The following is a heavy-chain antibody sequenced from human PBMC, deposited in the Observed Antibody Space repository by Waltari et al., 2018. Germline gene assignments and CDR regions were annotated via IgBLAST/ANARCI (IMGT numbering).Heavy chain of an antibody. V-gene: IGHV4-59*01. CDR1: GGSISSYY. CDR3: ARDRYCSGGSCYGGGGAFDI. D-gene: IGHD2-15*01. J-gene: IGHJ3*02. Sequence: QVQLQESGPGLVKPSETLSLTCTVSGGSISSYYWSWIRQTPGKGLEWIGYLYSSGTTNNNPSLKSRVTISVDTSKNQFSLKLSSVTAADTAVYYCARDRYCSGGSCYGGGGAFDIWGQGTMVTVSS. CDR2: LYSSGTT.